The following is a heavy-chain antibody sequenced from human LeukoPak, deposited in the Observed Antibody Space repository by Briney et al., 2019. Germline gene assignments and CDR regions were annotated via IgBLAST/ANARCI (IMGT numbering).Heavy chain of an antibody. CDR2: IRQVGSEK. J-gene: IGHJ4*02. CDR1: GFTFSKYW. Sequence: GGSLRLSCAAPGFTFSKYWMSWVGQAAGKRMEWVANIRQVGSEKQYVDCVKGRFTISRDNAKNSLYLQMNSLRAQDMGVFFCLRVSRSGTSYWGQGTLVTVSS. D-gene: IGHD3-10*01. CDR3: LRVSRSGTSY. V-gene: IGHV3-7*01.